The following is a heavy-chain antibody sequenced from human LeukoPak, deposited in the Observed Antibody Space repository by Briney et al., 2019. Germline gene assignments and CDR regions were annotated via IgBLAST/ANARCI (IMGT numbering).Heavy chain of an antibody. CDR1: GFTFSSYA. D-gene: IGHD3-22*01. Sequence: PGRSLRLSCAASGFTFSSYAMHWVRQAPGKGLEWVAVISYDGSNKYYADSVKGRFTISRDNSKNTLYLQMISLRAEDTAVYYCARAGVDSSGYYAYDAFDIWGQGTMVTVSS. CDR3: ARAGVDSSGYYAYDAFDI. V-gene: IGHV3-30-3*01. J-gene: IGHJ3*02. CDR2: ISYDGSNK.